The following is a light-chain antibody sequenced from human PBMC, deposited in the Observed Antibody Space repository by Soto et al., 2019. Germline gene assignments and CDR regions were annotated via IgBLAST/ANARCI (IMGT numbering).Light chain of an antibody. CDR2: DVT. CDR1: TYDVGDYNH. Sequence: QSALTQPASVSGSPGQSITISCTGTTYDVGDYNHVSWYQQSPGKAPKLMIYDVTNRPSGVSNRFSGSKSGNTASLTISRLQAEDEADYYCSSYTISNTYVFGTGTKLTVL. CDR3: SSYTISNTYV. V-gene: IGLV2-14*01. J-gene: IGLJ1*01.